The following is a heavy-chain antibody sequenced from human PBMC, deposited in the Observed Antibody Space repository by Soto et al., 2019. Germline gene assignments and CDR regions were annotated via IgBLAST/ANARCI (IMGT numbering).Heavy chain of an antibody. CDR3: AKDSTIFGVVTLYYYGMDV. Sequence: QVQLVESGGGVVQPGRSLRLSCAASGFTFSSYGMHWVRQAPGKGLEWVAVISYDGSNKYYADSVKGRFTISRDNSKNTLYLQMNSLRAEDTAVYYCAKDSTIFGVVTLYYYGMDVWGQGTTVTVSS. D-gene: IGHD3-3*01. J-gene: IGHJ6*02. CDR2: ISYDGSNK. CDR1: GFTFSSYG. V-gene: IGHV3-30*18.